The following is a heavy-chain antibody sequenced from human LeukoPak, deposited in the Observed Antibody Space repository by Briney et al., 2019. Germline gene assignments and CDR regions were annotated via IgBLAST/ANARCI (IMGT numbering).Heavy chain of an antibody. CDR3: ARDPSSFVVVAELDY. CDR2: ISSSGSTI. J-gene: IGHJ4*02. CDR1: GFTFSDYY. D-gene: IGHD2-15*01. Sequence: PGGSLRLSCAASGFTFSDYYMSWIRQAPGKGLEWVSYISSSGSTIYYADSVKGRFTISRDNAKNSLYLQMNSLRAEDTAVYYCARDPSSFVVVAELDYWGQGTLVTVSS. V-gene: IGHV3-11*04.